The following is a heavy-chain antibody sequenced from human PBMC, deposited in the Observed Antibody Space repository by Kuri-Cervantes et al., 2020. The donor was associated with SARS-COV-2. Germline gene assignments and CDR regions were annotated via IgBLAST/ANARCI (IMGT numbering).Heavy chain of an antibody. V-gene: IGHV3-23*01. Sequence: GESLKISCAASGFPFSSYAMSWVRQAPGKGLEWVSAISGSGGSTYYADSVKGRFTISRDNSKNTLYLQMNSLRAEDTAVYYCAKKFESSGIAAAGTEMYFDYWGQGTLVTVSS. CDR2: ISGSGGST. D-gene: IGHD6-13*01. CDR3: AKKFESSGIAAAGTEMYFDY. J-gene: IGHJ4*02. CDR1: GFPFSSYA.